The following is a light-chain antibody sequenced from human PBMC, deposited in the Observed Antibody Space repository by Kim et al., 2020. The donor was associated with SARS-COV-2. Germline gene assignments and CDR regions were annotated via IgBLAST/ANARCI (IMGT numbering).Light chain of an antibody. Sequence: APGGTGRITCGGDNIGSKSVHWYQQEPGQAPVLVIYYNSVRPSGIPERFSGSNSGNTATLTISRVEAGDEADFYCQVWDNNSVHYVFGTGTKVTVL. J-gene: IGLJ1*01. V-gene: IGLV3-21*04. CDR1: NIGSKS. CDR2: YNS. CDR3: QVWDNNSVHYV.